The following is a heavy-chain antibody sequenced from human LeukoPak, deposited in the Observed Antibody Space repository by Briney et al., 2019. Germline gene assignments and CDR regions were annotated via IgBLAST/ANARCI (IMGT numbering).Heavy chain of an antibody. V-gene: IGHV3-53*01. J-gene: IGHJ6*03. D-gene: IGHD3-10*01. CDR1: GLTVSKNY. CDR2: IYSGGST. CDR3: ARDYDYYGSGSYYNYYYYYMDV. Sequence: PGGSLRLSCAASGLTVSKNYMSWVRPAPGKGLESVSVIYSGGSTYYADSVRGRFIISRDNSKNTLYLQMNSLRVEDTAVYYCARDYDYYGSGSYYNYYYYYMDVWGKGTTVTISS.